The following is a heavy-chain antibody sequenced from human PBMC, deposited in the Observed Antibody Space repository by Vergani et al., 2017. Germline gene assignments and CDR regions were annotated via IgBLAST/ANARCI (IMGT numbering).Heavy chain of an antibody. Sequence: QVQLQESGPGLVKPSETLSLTCTVSGCSISSYYWSWIRQPAGKGLEWIGRIYTSGSTNYNPSLKSRVTMSVDTSKNQFSLKLSSVTAADTAVYYCARTSKVATIVWTFDYWGQGTLVTVSS. D-gene: IGHD5-12*01. V-gene: IGHV4-4*07. CDR1: GCSISSYY. J-gene: IGHJ4*02. CDR3: ARTSKVATIVWTFDY. CDR2: IYTSGST.